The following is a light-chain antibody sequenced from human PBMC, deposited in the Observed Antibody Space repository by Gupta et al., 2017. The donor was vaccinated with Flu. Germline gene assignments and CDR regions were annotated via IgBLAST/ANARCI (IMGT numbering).Light chain of an antibody. V-gene: IGLV1-44*01. CDR3: GGWDDSRNGPV. Sequence: QSVLPQPPSASDAPGPRVTISCSGSISIIGSNTVTWYQQVPGTAPKVLIYSNNQRPSGVPDRFSGSRSETSASLAISGLRAEDEADYYCGGWDDSRNGPVFGGGTKLTVL. J-gene: IGLJ2*01. CDR1: ISIIGSNT. CDR2: SNN.